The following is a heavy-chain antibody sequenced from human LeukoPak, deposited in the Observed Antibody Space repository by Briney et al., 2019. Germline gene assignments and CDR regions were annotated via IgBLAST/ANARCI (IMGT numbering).Heavy chain of an antibody. CDR2: ISSSSSTI. CDR3: ARPFIAVAGTFDY. Sequence: PGGSLRLSCAASRFTFNSYAMSWVRQAPGKGLEWVSYISSSSSTIYYADSVKGRFTISRDNAKNSLYLQMNSLRAEDTAVYYCARPFIAVAGTFDYWGQGTLVTVSS. V-gene: IGHV3-48*01. CDR1: RFTFNSYA. D-gene: IGHD6-19*01. J-gene: IGHJ4*02.